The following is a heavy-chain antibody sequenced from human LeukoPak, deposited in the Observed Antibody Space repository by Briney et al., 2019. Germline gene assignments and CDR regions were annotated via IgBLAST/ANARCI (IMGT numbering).Heavy chain of an antibody. Sequence: GGSLRLSCAASGFTFSSYAMHWVRQAPDKGLQWVAVISYDGGNKYYADSVKGRFTISRDNSKNTLYLQMNSLRAEDTAVHYCARNRGYSYGPTDYWGQGTLVTVSS. CDR3: ARNRGYSYGPTDY. CDR1: GFTFSSYA. V-gene: IGHV3-30-3*01. J-gene: IGHJ4*02. D-gene: IGHD5-18*01. CDR2: ISYDGGNK.